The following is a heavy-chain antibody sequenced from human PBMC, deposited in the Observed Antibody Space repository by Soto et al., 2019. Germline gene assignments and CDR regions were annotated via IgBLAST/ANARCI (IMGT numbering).Heavy chain of an antibody. D-gene: IGHD3-22*01. CDR3: ARDMASKYYDSHSYYPHFDS. CDR1: GDSINTDYY. CDR2: IYYSGGT. V-gene: IGHV4-30-4*01. Sequence: SETLSLTCTVSGDSINTDYYWSCIRQPPGKGLEWIGHIYYSGGTFYSPSLKSRLALSVDTSKNQFSLRLSSVTAADTAVYYCARDMASKYYDSHSYYPHFDSWGQGALVTVSS. J-gene: IGHJ5*01.